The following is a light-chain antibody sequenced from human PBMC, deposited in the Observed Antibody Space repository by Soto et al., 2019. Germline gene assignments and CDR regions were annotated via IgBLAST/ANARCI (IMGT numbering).Light chain of an antibody. CDR3: QQYYLSPFT. CDR2: GAS. Sequence: EIVLTQSPATLSVSPGERATLSCRASQSVRSNLAWYQQKPGQGPRLLIFGASTRATNIPARFSGSGSGTEFTLTISSLQAEDVAVYYCQQYYLSPFTFGPGTKVEIK. V-gene: IGKV3-15*01. CDR1: QSVRSN. J-gene: IGKJ3*01.